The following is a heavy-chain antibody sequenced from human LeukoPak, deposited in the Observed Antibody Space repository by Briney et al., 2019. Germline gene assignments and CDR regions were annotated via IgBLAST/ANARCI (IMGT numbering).Heavy chain of an antibody. J-gene: IGHJ4*02. CDR2: ISSSSSYI. Sequence: GGSLRLSCAASGFTFSSYSMSWVRQAPGKGLEWVSSISSSSSYIYYADSVKGRFTISRDNAKNSLYLQMNSLRAEDTAVYYCARDLRSAGTTKYYFDYWGQGTLVTVSS. CDR3: ARDLRSAGTTKYYFDY. CDR1: GFTFSSYS. V-gene: IGHV3-21*01. D-gene: IGHD1-7*01.